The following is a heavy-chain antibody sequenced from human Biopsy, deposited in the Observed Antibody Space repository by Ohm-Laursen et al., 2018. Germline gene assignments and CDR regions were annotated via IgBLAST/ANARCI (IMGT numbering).Heavy chain of an antibody. D-gene: IGHD2-15*01. CDR3: ARDCNGDNCGVDF. CDR2: IITLIGLT. CDR1: GGTSSNFA. Sequence: SVKVSCKASGGTSSNFAINWVRQAPGQGLECMGRIITLIGLTNYAQKFQGRVTITADKLTNTVYMELSSLRSDDTAVYFCARDCNGDNCGVDFWGQGTLVTVS. V-gene: IGHV1-69*04. J-gene: IGHJ4*02.